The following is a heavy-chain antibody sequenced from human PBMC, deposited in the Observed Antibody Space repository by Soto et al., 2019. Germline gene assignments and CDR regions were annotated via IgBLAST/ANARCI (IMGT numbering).Heavy chain of an antibody. CDR3: ARALRDDILTGSSTVDP. D-gene: IGHD3-9*01. Sequence: SETLSLTCTVSGGSISSGDYYWSWIRQPPGKGLEWIGYIYYSGSTYYNPSLKSRVTISVDTSKNQFSLKLSSVTAADTAVYYCARALRDDILTGSSTVDPWGQGTLVTVSS. V-gene: IGHV4-30-4*01. CDR1: GGSISSGDYY. CDR2: IYYSGST. J-gene: IGHJ5*02.